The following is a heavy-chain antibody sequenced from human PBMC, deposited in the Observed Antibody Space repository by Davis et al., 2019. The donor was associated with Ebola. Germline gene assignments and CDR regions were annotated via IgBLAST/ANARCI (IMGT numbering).Heavy chain of an antibody. D-gene: IGHD4/OR15-4a*01. CDR1: GFFFSNYV. CDR3: AKDANTSWFDI. V-gene: IGHV3-23*01. Sequence: AGSLTLSCAASGFFFSNYVMSWVRQAPGKGLDWVSSLGTSADTYYADSVKGRFTISRDNSKNTLHLQMNGLRVQDTAIYYCAKDANTSWFDIWGQGTKVTVSS. CDR2: LGTSADT. J-gene: IGHJ3*02.